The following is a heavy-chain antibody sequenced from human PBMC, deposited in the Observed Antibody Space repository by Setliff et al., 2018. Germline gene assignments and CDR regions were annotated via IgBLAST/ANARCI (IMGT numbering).Heavy chain of an antibody. J-gene: IGHJ4*02. D-gene: IGHD3-22*01. CDR3: ARINFYVSSGYYYAPDY. Sequence: ASVKVSCKASGYTFTNYGVAWVRQAPGQGLEWMGWINPYKGHTFYAHKFQDRLTMTIDTSTDTVYMELRSLKSDDTALYYCARINFYVSSGYYYAPDYWGQGTLVTVSS. CDR2: INPYKGHT. CDR1: GYTFTNYG. V-gene: IGHV1-18*01.